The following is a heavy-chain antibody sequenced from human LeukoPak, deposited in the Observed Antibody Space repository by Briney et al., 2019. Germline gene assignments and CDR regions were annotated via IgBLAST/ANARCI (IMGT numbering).Heavy chain of an antibody. CDR1: GYTFTSYD. Sequence: ASVKVSCKASGYTFTSYDINWVRQATGQGLEWMGWMNPNSGNTGYAQKFRGRVTMTRNTSISTAYMELSSLRSEDTAVYYCARGLGSSSWRNFDYWGQGTLATVSS. CDR2: MNPNSGNT. J-gene: IGHJ4*02. D-gene: IGHD6-13*01. CDR3: ARGLGSSSWRNFDY. V-gene: IGHV1-8*01.